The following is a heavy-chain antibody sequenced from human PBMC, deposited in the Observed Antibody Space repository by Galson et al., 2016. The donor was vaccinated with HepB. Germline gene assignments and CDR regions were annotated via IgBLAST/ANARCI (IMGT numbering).Heavy chain of an antibody. CDR3: ARAWGRGRYYYSSGNLNLVGGLDV. D-gene: IGHD3-10*01. Sequence: ISGDSVSSNNAAWNWIRQSPSRGLEWLGRTYYRSKWYNDYAVSVKSRITVNPDTSKNQFSLHLNSVTPEDTAVYYCARAWGRGRYYYSSGNLNLVGGLDVWGQGTTVSVSS. CDR1: GDSVSSNNAA. CDR2: TYYRSKWYN. J-gene: IGHJ6*02. V-gene: IGHV6-1*01.